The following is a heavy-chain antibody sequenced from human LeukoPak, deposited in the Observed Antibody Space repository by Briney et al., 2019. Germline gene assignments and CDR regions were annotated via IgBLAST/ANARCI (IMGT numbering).Heavy chain of an antibody. CDR1: GYNFITYG. D-gene: IGHD2-2*01. V-gene: IGHV1-18*01. J-gene: IGHJ3*02. Sequence: ASVKVSCKASGYNFITYGINWVRQAPGQGLEWMVWIAAANGYTNYAQDLQGRLTMTTDTSTNTAYMELRSLTYDDPAIYYCARDYEVPPHCGRTTCDGTFDIWGQGTLVTVSS. CDR3: ARDYEVPPHCGRTTCDGTFDI. CDR2: IAAANGYT.